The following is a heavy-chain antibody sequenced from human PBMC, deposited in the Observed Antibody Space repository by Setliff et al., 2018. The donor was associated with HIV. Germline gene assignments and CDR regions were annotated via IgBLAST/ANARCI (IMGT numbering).Heavy chain of an antibody. CDR3: ASRVYYYDSNNFLREEGFDP. D-gene: IGHD3-22*01. Sequence: PSETLSLTCTVSGGSASNSRYYWAWSRQPPGKGLEYIGSIYDNEKTYYSPSLKSRVTISIYTSKNQFSLTLTSVTAADSAVYYCASRVYYYDSNNFLREEGFDPWGQGTLVTVSS. V-gene: IGHV4-39*01. CDR2: IYDNEKT. CDR1: GGSASNSRYY. J-gene: IGHJ5*02.